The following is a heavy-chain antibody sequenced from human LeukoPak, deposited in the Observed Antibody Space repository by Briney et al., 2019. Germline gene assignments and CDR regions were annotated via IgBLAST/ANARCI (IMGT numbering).Heavy chain of an antibody. CDR2: IYYSGST. J-gene: IGHJ4*02. CDR1: GGSISSSY. V-gene: IGHV4-59*08. CDR3: ARQLGTSNGY. D-gene: IGHD2-8*01. Sequence: PSETLSLTCTVSGGSISSSYWSWIRQPPGKRLEWIGYIYYSGSTNYNPSLKSRVTISVDTSKNQFSLKLSSVTAADTAVYYCARQLGTSNGYWGQGTLVTVSS.